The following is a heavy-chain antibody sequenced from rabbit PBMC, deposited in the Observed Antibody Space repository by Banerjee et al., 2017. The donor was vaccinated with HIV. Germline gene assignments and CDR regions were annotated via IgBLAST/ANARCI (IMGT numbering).Heavy chain of an antibody. CDR1: GFTLSSYY. V-gene: IGHV1S40*01. J-gene: IGHJ4*01. CDR3: ARAGYGGYGYGL. CDR2: IYSSIGIT. Sequence: QSLEESGGDLVKPGASLTLTCTASGFTLSSYYMCWVRQAPGKGLEWIACIYSSIGITYSASRAKGRFTISKTSSTTVTLQMTSLTAADTATYFCARAGYGGYGYGLWGPGTL. D-gene: IGHD6-1*01.